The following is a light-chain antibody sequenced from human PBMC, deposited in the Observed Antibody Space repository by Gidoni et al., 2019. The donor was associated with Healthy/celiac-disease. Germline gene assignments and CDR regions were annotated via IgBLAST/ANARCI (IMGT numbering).Light chain of an antibody. J-gene: IGKJ1*01. CDR2: WAS. CDR3: QQYYSTPLA. Sequence: DIVMTQAPDSLAGSLGARATINCKSSQSVLYSYNNKNYLAWYQQKPGQPPNLLIYWASTRESGVPDRFSGSGSGTYFTLTISSLQAEDVAVYYCQQYYSTPLAFGQGTKVEMK. V-gene: IGKV4-1*01. CDR1: QSVLYSYNNKNY.